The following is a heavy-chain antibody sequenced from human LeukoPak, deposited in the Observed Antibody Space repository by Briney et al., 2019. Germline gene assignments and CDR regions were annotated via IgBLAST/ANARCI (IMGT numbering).Heavy chain of an antibody. V-gene: IGHV3-30*18. D-gene: IGHD4-17*01. Sequence: GRSLRLSCTDSGFSGTFYGMHWVRQAPGKGLEWLAVITDDGSKKYYGDSVKGRFTISRDSSKHTLYLQMNSLRGEDTAVYYCAKDDGGDYVGLDYWGQGTLVTVSS. CDR1: GFSGTFYG. J-gene: IGHJ4*02. CDR3: AKDDGGDYVGLDY. CDR2: ITDDGSKK.